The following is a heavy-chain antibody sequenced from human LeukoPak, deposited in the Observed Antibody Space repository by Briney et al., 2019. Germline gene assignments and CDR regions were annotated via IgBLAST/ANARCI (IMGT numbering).Heavy chain of an antibody. Sequence: SETLSLTCTVSGGSISSYYWSWIRQPPGKGLEWIGYIYYSGSTYYNPSLKSRVTISVDTSKNQFSLKLSSVTAADTAVYYCARGDARGYSYGHFHFDHWGHGTLVTVSS. D-gene: IGHD5-18*01. CDR1: GGSISSYY. J-gene: IGHJ4*01. CDR2: IYYSGST. V-gene: IGHV4-59*08. CDR3: ARGDARGYSYGHFHFDH.